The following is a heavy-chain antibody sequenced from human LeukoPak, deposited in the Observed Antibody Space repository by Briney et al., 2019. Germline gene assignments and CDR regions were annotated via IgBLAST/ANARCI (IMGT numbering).Heavy chain of an antibody. CDR2: ISSSSSYI. CDR3: ARDRSGEVVVIIFDY. J-gene: IGHJ4*02. V-gene: IGHV3-21*01. CDR1: GFTFSSYS. D-gene: IGHD3-22*01. Sequence: GGSLRLSCAASGFTFSSYSMNWVRQAPGKGLEWVSSISSSSSYIYYADSVKGRFTISRDNYKSTLYLQMKSLRAEDTAVYYCARDRSGEVVVIIFDYWGQGTLVTVSS.